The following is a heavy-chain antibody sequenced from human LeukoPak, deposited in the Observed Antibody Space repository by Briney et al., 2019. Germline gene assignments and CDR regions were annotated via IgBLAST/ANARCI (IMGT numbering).Heavy chain of an antibody. D-gene: IGHD6-13*01. V-gene: IGHV4-34*01. J-gene: IGHJ4*02. CDR1: GGSFSGYY. CDR2: IYHSGST. Sequence: SETLSLTCAVYGGSFSGYYWSWIRQPPGKGLEWIGEIYHSGSTNYNPSLKSRVTISVDTSKNQFSLKLSSVTAADTAVYYCATPGPYSSSWYSLDYWGQGTLVTVSS. CDR3: ATPGPYSSSWYSLDY.